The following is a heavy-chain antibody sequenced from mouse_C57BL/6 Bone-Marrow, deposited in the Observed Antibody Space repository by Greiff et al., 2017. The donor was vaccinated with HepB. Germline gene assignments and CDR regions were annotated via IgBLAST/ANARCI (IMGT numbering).Heavy chain of an antibody. CDR3: AIYDGYYWYFDV. CDR1: GFTFSSYT. CDR2: ISGGGGNT. J-gene: IGHJ1*03. Sequence: EVQGVESGGGLVKPGGSLKLSCAASGFTFSSYTMSWVRQTPEKRLEWVATISGGGGNTYYPDSVKGRFTISRDNAKNTLYLQMSSLRSEDTALYYCAIYDGYYWYFDVWGTGTTVTVSS. D-gene: IGHD2-3*01. V-gene: IGHV5-9*01.